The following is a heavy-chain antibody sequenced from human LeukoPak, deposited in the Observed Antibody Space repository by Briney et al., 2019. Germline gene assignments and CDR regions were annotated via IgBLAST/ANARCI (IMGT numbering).Heavy chain of an antibody. CDR1: GFTFSSYS. CDR2: ISSSGSYI. D-gene: IGHD6-13*01. Sequence: GGSLRLSCAASGFTFSSYSMNWVRQAPGKGLEWVSSISSSGSYIYYADSVKGRFTISRDNAKNSLYLQMNSLRAEDTAVYYCARVSSSWARAFDIWGQGTMVTVSS. V-gene: IGHV3-21*01. CDR3: ARVSSSWARAFDI. J-gene: IGHJ3*02.